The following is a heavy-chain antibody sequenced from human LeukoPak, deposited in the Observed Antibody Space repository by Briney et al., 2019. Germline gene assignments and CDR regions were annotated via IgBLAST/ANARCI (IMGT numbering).Heavy chain of an antibody. CDR1: GGSFSGYY. Sequence: PSETLSLTCAVYGGSFSGYYWSWIRQPPGKGLEWIGEINHSGSTNYNPSLKSRVTISVDTSKNQFSLKLSSVTAADTAVYYCARTYYYGSGSYPFDYWGQGTLVTVSS. CDR3: ARTYYYGSGSYPFDY. J-gene: IGHJ4*02. CDR2: INHSGST. V-gene: IGHV4-34*01. D-gene: IGHD3-10*01.